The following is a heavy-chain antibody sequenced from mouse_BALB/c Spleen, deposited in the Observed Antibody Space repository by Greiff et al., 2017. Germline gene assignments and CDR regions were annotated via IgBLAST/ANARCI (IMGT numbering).Heavy chain of an antibody. D-gene: IGHD2-3*01. Sequence: EVMLVESGGGLVKPGGSLKLSCAASGFTFSSYAMSWVRQTPEKRLEWVATISSGGSYTYYPDSVKGRFTISRDNAKNTLYLQMSSLRSEDTAMYYCARQYDGYPYAMDYWGQGTSVTVSS. CDR3: ARQYDGYPYAMDY. CDR2: ISSGGSYT. V-gene: IGHV5-9-3*01. J-gene: IGHJ4*01. CDR1: GFTFSSYA.